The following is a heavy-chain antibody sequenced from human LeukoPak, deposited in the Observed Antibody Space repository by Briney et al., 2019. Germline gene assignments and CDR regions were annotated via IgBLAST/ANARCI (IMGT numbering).Heavy chain of an antibody. Sequence: PSETLSLTCTVSGGSINNWCWGWFRQPAGKGLEWIGRIYTSGSTIYDPSLKSRVTMSVDTSTNQISLRLTSVTAADTAMYYCARKLASSTLKAGAFDIWGQGTMVTVSS. CDR2: IYTSGST. CDR3: ARKLASSTLKAGAFDI. D-gene: IGHD2-2*01. CDR1: GGSINNWC. J-gene: IGHJ3*02. V-gene: IGHV4-4*07.